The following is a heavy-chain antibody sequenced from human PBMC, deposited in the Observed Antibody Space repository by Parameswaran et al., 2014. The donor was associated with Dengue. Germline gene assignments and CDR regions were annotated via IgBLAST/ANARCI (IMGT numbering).Heavy chain of an antibody. Sequence: RWIRQPPGKGPEWIGRIKSKTDGGTTDYAAPVKGRFTISRDDSKNTLLLQMNSLKTEDTAVYYCTTDRCSSGACSFYFDQWGQGSLVTVSS. D-gene: IGHD2-2*01. J-gene: IGHJ4*02. CDR3: TTDRCSSGACSFYFDQ. CDR2: IKSKTDGGTT. V-gene: IGHV3-15*01.